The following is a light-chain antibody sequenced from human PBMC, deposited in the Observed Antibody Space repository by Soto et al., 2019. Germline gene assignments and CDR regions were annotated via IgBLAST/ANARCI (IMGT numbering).Light chain of an antibody. CDR2: RHN. J-gene: IGLJ7*01. CDR1: SSNIGSNY. V-gene: IGLV1-47*01. Sequence: QSVLTQPPSASGTPGQRVTISCSGSSSNIGSNYVYWYQQLPGTAPKLLIYRHNQGPSGVPDRFTGSKCGTSASLAISGLRLEVAADCYCAAWYDSLRGTVLGGGIQVSVL. CDR3: AAWYDSLRGTV.